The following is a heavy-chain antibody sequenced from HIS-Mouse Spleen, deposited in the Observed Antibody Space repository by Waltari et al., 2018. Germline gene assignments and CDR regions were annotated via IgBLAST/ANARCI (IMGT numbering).Heavy chain of an antibody. D-gene: IGHD4-17*01. CDR2: IYYSGRT. CDR3: AYGDYFDY. Sequence: QLQLQESGPGLVKPSETLSLTCTVSGGSISSSSYYWGWISQPPGKGLEWIGSIYYSGRTYYNPSLKSRVTISVDTSKNQFSLKLSSVTAADTAVYYCAYGDYFDYWGQGTLVTVSS. CDR1: GGSISSSSYY. V-gene: IGHV4-39*01. J-gene: IGHJ4*02.